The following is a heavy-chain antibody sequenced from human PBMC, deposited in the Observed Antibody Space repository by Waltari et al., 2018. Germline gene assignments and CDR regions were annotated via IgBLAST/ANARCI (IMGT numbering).Heavy chain of an antibody. D-gene: IGHD6-13*01. CDR3: ARGVHSTAWIVDY. Sequence: QLQLVQSGAEVKKPGASANVSCMTSGYTFPSHGMHWVRQAPGQRPEWMGWINTGNGDTRYSQKFPIRVTFTRDTSASTVSVELSSLTSEDTAVYYCARGVHSTAWIVDYWGQGTLVTVSS. V-gene: IGHV1-3*04. CDR1: GYTFPSHG. J-gene: IGHJ4*02. CDR2: INTGNGDT.